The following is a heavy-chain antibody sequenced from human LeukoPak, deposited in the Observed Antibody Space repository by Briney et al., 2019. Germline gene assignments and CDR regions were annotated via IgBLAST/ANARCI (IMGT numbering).Heavy chain of an antibody. V-gene: IGHV1-69*13. Sequence: PSVKVSCKASGGTFSSYAISWVRQAPGQGLEWMGGIIPIFGTANYAQKFQGRVTITADESTSTAYMELSSLRSEDTAVYYCARSLYYYDSSGSSPLDYWGQGTLVTVSS. CDR3: ARSLYYYDSSGSSPLDY. CDR1: GGTFSSYA. CDR2: IIPIFGTA. D-gene: IGHD3-22*01. J-gene: IGHJ4*02.